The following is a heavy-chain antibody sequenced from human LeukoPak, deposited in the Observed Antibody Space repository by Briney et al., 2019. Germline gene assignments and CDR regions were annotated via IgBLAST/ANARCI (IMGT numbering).Heavy chain of an antibody. Sequence: GGSLRLSCTASGFTFGDYAMSWVRQAPGQGLERVGFIRSKAYGGTTEYAASVEGRFTISRDDSKTIAYLQMNVLQTEDTAVYYCTREDGYNRRFDYWGQGTLVTVSS. CDR1: GFTFGDYA. D-gene: IGHD5-24*01. CDR2: IRSKAYGGTT. V-gene: IGHV3-49*04. CDR3: TREDGYNRRFDY. J-gene: IGHJ4*02.